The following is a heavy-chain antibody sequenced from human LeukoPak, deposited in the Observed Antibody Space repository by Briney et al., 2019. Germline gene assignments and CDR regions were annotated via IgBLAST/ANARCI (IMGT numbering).Heavy chain of an antibody. CDR1: GFTFSTSV. V-gene: IGHV3-64*01. D-gene: IGHD4-23*01. J-gene: IGHJ4*02. Sequence: GGSLRLSCAPSGFTFSTSVMHWVRQAPGEGLEYVSAITSDGYTTYYANSVKGRFTISRDNSKNTLFLQMGSLRPDDMAMYYCARALGGGYYDYWGQGTLVTVSS. CDR2: ITSDGYTT. CDR3: ARALGGGYYDY.